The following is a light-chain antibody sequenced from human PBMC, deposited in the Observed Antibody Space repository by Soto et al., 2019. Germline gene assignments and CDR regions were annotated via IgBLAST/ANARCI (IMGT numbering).Light chain of an antibody. CDR2: TNN. Sequence: QTVVTQPPSASGTPGQRVTISCSGSISNIGGNTVNWYQQLPGTAPKLLMYTNNQRPSGVPDRFSGSKSGTSASLAISGLQSEDEADYYCAAWDDSLNGVVFGGGTKDTVL. CDR1: ISNIGGNT. J-gene: IGLJ2*01. V-gene: IGLV1-44*01. CDR3: AAWDDSLNGVV.